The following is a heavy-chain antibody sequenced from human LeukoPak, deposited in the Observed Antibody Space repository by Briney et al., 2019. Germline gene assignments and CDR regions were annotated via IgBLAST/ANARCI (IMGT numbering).Heavy chain of an antibody. V-gene: IGHV4-4*07. CDR1: GGSISNYY. D-gene: IGHD2-15*01. Sequence: SSETLSLTCTVSGGSISNYYWSWIRQPAGRGLEWIGRIYTSGSTNYNPSLKSRVALSVDTSKNQFSLELSSVTAADTAVYYCARGYCSGGSCYFDAFDIWGHGTLVTVSP. J-gene: IGHJ3*02. CDR2: IYTSGST. CDR3: ARGYCSGGSCYFDAFDI.